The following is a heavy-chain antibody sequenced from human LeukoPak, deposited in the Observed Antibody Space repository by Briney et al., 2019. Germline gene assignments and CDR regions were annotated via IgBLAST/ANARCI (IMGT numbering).Heavy chain of an antibody. CDR1: GGAFSSYA. J-gene: IGHJ4*02. CDR3: ARLAGHVRWLPFDY. V-gene: IGHV1-69*06. CDR2: IIPMFGTV. Sequence: ASVKVSCKASGGAFSSYAINWVRQAPGQGLEWMGRIIPMFGTVNYEQKFQGRVTIIADKFTSTAYMELSSLRSEDTAVYYCARLAGHVRWLPFDYWGQGTLVTVSS. D-gene: IGHD4-23*01.